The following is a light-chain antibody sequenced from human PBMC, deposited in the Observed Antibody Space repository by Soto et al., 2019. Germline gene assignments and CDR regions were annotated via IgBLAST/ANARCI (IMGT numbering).Light chain of an antibody. J-gene: IGKJ3*01. CDR3: QQYNSYS. V-gene: IGKV1-5*01. CDR1: QSISSW. Sequence: DIQMTQSPSTLSASVGDRVTITCRASQSISSWLAWYQQKPGKAPKLLIYDASSLESGVSSRFSGSGSGTEFTLTISRLQPDDFATYYCQQYNSYSFGPGTKVDIK. CDR2: DAS.